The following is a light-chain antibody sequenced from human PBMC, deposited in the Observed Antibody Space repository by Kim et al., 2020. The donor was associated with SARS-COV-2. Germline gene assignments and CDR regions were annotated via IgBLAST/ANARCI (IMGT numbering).Light chain of an antibody. CDR2: KDT. CDR1: ALPKLY. V-gene: IGLV3-25*03. J-gene: IGLJ3*02. Sequence: SYELTQPPSVSVSPGQTARITCSGDALPKLYAYWYQQKPGQAPVLVIYKDTERPSGIPERFSGSTSGTTVTLSISGVQAEDEADYYCQSADSTKSWVFGGGTQLTVL. CDR3: QSADSTKSWV.